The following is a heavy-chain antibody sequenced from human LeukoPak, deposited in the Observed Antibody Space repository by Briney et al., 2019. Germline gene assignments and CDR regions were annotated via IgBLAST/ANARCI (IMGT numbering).Heavy chain of an antibody. J-gene: IGHJ5*02. CDR1: GFTVSSNY. Sequence: SGGSLRLSCAASGFTVSSNYMSWVRQAPGKGLEWVSYISTFGSTIHYADSVKGRFTISRDNAKNSLYLQMNSLRAEDTAVYYCARRSPVVPSTWFDPWGQGTLVTVSS. CDR3: ARRSPVVPSTWFDP. CDR2: ISTFGSTI. V-gene: IGHV3-11*04. D-gene: IGHD2-2*01.